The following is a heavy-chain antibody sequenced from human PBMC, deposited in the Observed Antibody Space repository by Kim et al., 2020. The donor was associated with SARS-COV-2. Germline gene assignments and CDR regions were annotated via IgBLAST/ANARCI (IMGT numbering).Heavy chain of an antibody. CDR3: AREGKIAARVVGFDY. J-gene: IGHJ4*02. D-gene: IGHD6-6*01. V-gene: IGHV1-46*01. Sequence: QKFQGRVTMTRDTSTSTVYMELSSLRSEDTAVYYCAREGKIAARVVGFDYWGQGTLVTVSS.